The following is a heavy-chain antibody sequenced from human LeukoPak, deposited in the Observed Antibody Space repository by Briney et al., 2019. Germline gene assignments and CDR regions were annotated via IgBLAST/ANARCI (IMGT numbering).Heavy chain of an antibody. CDR2: IYYSGST. CDR1: GGSISSSSYY. CDR3: ARQRQPRNYYYCYMDV. Sequence: PSETLSLTCTVSGGSISSSSYYWGWIRQPPGKGLEWIGSIYYSGSTYYNPSLKSRVTISVDTSKNQFSLKLSSVTAADTAVYYCARQRQPRNYYYCYMDVWGKGTTVTVSS. V-gene: IGHV4-39*01. J-gene: IGHJ6*03. D-gene: IGHD6-13*01.